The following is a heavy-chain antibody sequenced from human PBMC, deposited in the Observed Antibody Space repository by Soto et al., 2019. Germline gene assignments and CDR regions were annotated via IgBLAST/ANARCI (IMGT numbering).Heavy chain of an antibody. CDR1: GGSISSSNW. D-gene: IGHD3-22*01. CDR2: IYHSGST. CDR3: ARIYSGYSFLGFDP. J-gene: IGHJ5*02. Sequence: SETLSLTCAVSGGSISSSNWWSWVRQPPGKGLEWIGEIYHSGSTNYNPSLKSRVTISVDKSKNQFSLKLSSVTAADTAVYYCARIYSGYSFLGFDPWGQGTLVTVSS. V-gene: IGHV4-4*02.